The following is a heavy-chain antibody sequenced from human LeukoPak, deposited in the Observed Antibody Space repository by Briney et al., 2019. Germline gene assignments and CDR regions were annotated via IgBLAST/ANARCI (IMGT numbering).Heavy chain of an antibody. V-gene: IGHV4-61*08. D-gene: IGHD3-9*01. J-gene: IGHJ4*02. CDR2: IYHSGST. CDR1: GGSISSGGYY. Sequence: SETLSLTCTVSGGSISSGGYYWSWIRQPPGKGLEWIGYIYHSGSTNYNPSLKSRVTISVDTSKNQFSLKLSSVTAADTAVYYCARVTYDIALDYWGQGTLVTVSS. CDR3: ARVTYDIALDY.